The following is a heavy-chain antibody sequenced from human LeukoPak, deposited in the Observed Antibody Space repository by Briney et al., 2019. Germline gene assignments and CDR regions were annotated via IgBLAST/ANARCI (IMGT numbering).Heavy chain of an antibody. Sequence: PGGSLRLSCTASGFTFSSYAMSWVRQAPGKGLEWVSGISGSGGSTYYADSVKGRFTISRDNSKNTLYLQMNSLRAEDTALYYCAKVRDLPSYYFDYWGQGTLVTVSS. V-gene: IGHV3-23*01. CDR3: AKVRDLPSYYFDY. J-gene: IGHJ4*02. CDR2: ISGSGGST. CDR1: GFTFSSYA.